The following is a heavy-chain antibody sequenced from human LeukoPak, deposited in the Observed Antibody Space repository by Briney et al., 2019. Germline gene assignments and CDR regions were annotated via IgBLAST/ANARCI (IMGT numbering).Heavy chain of an antibody. Sequence: GGSLRLSCAASGFTFSSYAMSWVRQAPGKGLEWVSAISGSGGSTYYADSVKGRFTISRDNSKNTLYLQMNSLRAEDTAVYYCAKEPYVWGSYRLPYYFDYWGQGTLVTVSS. V-gene: IGHV3-23*01. J-gene: IGHJ4*02. CDR2: ISGSGGST. CDR3: AKEPYVWGSYRLPYYFDY. CDR1: GFTFSSYA. D-gene: IGHD3-16*02.